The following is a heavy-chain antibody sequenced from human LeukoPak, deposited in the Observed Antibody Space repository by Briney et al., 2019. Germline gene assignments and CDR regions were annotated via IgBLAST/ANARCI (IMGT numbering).Heavy chain of an antibody. J-gene: IGHJ6*04. V-gene: IGHV6-1*01. D-gene: IGHD1-26*01. CDR3: ARGGGALNV. Sequence: SQTLSLTCAISGDSVSSNSAGWSWIRRSPSRGLEWLGRTYYRSKWYYDYAVSVTGRITINPDTSKNQFSLQLNSVTPEDTAVNYCARGGGALNVWGKGTTVTVSS. CDR2: TYYRSKWYY. CDR1: GDSVSSNSAG.